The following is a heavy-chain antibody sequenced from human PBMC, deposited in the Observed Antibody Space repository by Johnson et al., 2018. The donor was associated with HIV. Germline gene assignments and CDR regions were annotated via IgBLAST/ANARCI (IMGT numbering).Heavy chain of an antibody. D-gene: IGHD4-23*01. CDR2: ITYDGSNQ. Sequence: QVQLVESGGGVVQPGRSLRLSCAASGFTFSTYGMHWVRQAPGKGLEWVAVITYDGSNQYYGDSVKGRFTISRDNSNNTLYLQMNSLRAEDTAVYYCATDLSRWALHPLSAFDIWGQGTMVTVSS. CDR1: GFTFSTYG. CDR3: ATDLSRWALHPLSAFDI. V-gene: IGHV3-30*03. J-gene: IGHJ3*02.